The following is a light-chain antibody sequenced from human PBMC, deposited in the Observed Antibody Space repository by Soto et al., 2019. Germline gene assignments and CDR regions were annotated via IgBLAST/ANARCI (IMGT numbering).Light chain of an antibody. CDR3: SSTAGSNNPDV. CDR2: EVT. J-gene: IGLJ1*01. Sequence: QSALPQPPSASGAPGQSVTISCSGTSSDIDIYNYVSWYQQHTGKAPKLIISEVTKRPSGVPDRFSGSKSGNTASLTVSGLQAEDEADYYCSSTAGSNNPDVFGTGTKVTVL. V-gene: IGLV2-8*01. CDR1: SSDIDIYNY.